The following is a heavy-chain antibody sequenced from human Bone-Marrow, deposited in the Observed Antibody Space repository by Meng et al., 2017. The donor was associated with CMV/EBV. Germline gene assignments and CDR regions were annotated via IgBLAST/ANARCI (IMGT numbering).Heavy chain of an antibody. D-gene: IGHD1-26*01. CDR3: AKGSGSYPDDAFDI. J-gene: IGHJ3*02. CDR2: ISSSGSTI. V-gene: IGHV3-11*01. Sequence: GESLKISCAASGFTFSDYYMSWIRQAPGKGLEWVSYISSSGSTIYYADSVKGRFTISRDNAKNSLYLQMNSLRAEDMALYYCAKGSGSYPDDAFDIWGQGTMVTVSS. CDR1: GFTFSDYY.